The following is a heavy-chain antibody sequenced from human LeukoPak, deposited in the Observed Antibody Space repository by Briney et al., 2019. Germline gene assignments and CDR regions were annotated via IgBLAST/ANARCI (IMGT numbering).Heavy chain of an antibody. Sequence: GGSLRLSCSASGFNFNYFAMSWGRQTPGKRLEWVSTIGDSGSGGSYADSVRGRFTISRDNSKNMVYLQMHSLRVDDSAAYYCSRIKYGGNSGYHFDYWGQGTLVTVSS. CDR3: SRIKYGGNSGYHFDY. D-gene: IGHD4-23*01. CDR1: GFNFNYFA. CDR2: IGDSGSGG. J-gene: IGHJ4*02. V-gene: IGHV3-23*01.